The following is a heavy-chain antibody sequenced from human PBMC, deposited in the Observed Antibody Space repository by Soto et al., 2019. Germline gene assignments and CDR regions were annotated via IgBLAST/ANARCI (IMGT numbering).Heavy chain of an antibody. V-gene: IGHV3-30*03. CDR2: ISYDGSNK. CDR3: AMGIGAYYYFCMDV. Sequence: PGGSLRLSCAASGFTFSSYGMHWVRQAPGKGLEWVAVISYDGSNKYYADSVKGRFTISRDNSKNTLYLQMNSLRAEDTAVYYCAMGIGAYYYFCMDVWGQGTTVTVSS. J-gene: IGHJ6*01. CDR1: GFTFSSYG. D-gene: IGHD7-27*01.